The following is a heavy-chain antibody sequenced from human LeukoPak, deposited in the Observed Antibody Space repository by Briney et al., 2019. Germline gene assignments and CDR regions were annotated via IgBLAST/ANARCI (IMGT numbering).Heavy chain of an antibody. Sequence: GRSLRLSCVASGFSFSNYWMSWVRQAPGKGLEWVATIKEDGSDKSYVDSVKGRFTISRDNVKNSLYLQMNSLRVEDTAVYYCARDNYGDYTYWGQGTLVTVSS. CDR1: GFSFSNYW. J-gene: IGHJ4*02. CDR3: ARDNYGDYTY. V-gene: IGHV3-7*01. CDR2: IKEDGSDK. D-gene: IGHD2-21*02.